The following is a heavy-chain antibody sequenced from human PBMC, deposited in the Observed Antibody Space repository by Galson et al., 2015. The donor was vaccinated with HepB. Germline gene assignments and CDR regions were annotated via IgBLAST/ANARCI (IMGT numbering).Heavy chain of an antibody. CDR3: ARERREWLRFGGFDY. CDR2: TYYRSKWYN. D-gene: IGHD5-12*01. J-gene: IGHJ4*02. V-gene: IGHV6-1*01. CDR1: GDSVSSNSAA. Sequence: CAISGDSVSSNSAAWNWIRQSPSRGLEWLGRTYYRSKWYNDYAVSVKSRITINPDTSKNQFSLQLNSVTPEDTAVYYCARERREWLRFGGFDYWGQGTLVTVSS.